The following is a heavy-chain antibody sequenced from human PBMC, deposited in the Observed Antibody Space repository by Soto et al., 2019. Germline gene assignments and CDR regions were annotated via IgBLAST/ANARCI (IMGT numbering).Heavy chain of an antibody. D-gene: IGHD3-22*01. CDR2: IYHGGTT. CDR1: CYSIRSGSY. CDR3: ARVHVMVVADSTFDY. J-gene: IGHJ4*01. V-gene: IGHV4-38-2*02. Sequence: SETLSLTCSVSCYSIRSGSYWGWIRQPPGKGPEWIASIYHGGTTFYNPSLKSRVTLSVDTSNNQFSLKLTSVTAADTAVYYCARVHVMVVADSTFDYWGHGTLVTVSS.